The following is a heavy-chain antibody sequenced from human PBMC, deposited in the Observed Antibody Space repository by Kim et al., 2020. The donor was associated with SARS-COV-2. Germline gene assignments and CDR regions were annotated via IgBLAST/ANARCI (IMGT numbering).Heavy chain of an antibody. V-gene: IGHV4-34*01. J-gene: IGHJ4*02. CDR1: GGSFGGYS. CDR2: INHRGST. D-gene: IGHD3-22*01. CDR3: ARGKSEISMIVVVMTGASYYFDF. Sequence: SETLSLTCAVDGGSFGGYSWTWIRQPPGKGLEWIGEINHRGSTKYNSSLKSRVTISLDTSKNQFSLRLKSVTAAGTAVYYCARGKSEISMIVVVMTGASYYFDFWGQGNLVTVTS.